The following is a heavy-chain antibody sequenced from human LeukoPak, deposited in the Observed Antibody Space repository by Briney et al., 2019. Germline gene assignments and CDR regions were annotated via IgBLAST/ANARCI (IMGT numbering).Heavy chain of an antibody. CDR3: ARDDR. V-gene: IGHV3-30*04. CDR2: ISYDENNK. CDR1: GFTFSSYT. J-gene: IGHJ4*02. Sequence: PGRSLRLSCAASGFTFSSYTMHWVRQAPGKGLEWVAVISYDENNKYYADSVQGRFTISRDNSKSTLSLQMNSLRADDTGVYYCARDDRWGQGTLVTVSS.